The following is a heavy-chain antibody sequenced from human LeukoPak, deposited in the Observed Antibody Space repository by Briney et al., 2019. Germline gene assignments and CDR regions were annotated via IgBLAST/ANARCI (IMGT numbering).Heavy chain of an antibody. Sequence: GGSLRLSCGVSGFTFSSSSMNWVRQAPGKGLDWVSYISSSSSTIYYADSVKGRFTISRDNAKNSLYLKMNSPRDEDTAVYYCARYFDSWGQGTLVTVSS. CDR1: GFTFSSSS. CDR3: ARYFDS. J-gene: IGHJ4*02. V-gene: IGHV3-48*02. CDR2: ISSSSSTI.